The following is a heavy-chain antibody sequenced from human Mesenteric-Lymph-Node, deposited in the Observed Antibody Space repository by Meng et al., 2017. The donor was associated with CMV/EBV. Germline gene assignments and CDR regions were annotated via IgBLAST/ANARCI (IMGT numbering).Heavy chain of an antibody. CDR2: ISSSSSYI. CDR3: ASSADQTGFDY. Sequence: GESLKISCAASGFTFSSYSMNWVRQAPGKGLEWVSSISSSSSYIYYADSVKGRFTISRDNAKNSLSLQMNSLRAEDTAVYHCASSADQTGFDYWGQGTLVTVSS. J-gene: IGHJ4*02. D-gene: IGHD7-27*01. CDR1: GFTFSSYS. V-gene: IGHV3-21*01.